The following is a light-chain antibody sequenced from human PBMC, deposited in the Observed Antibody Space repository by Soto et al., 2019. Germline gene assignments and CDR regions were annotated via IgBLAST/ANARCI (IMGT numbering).Light chain of an antibody. V-gene: IGKV3-15*01. CDR3: MQSTQLPPT. J-gene: IGKJ5*01. Sequence: IVMTQSPATLSVSPWERATLSCRASQSVISNLAWYQQKPGQAPRLLIYGASARATGIPARFSGSGSGTDFTLEISRVETDDVGIYYCMQSTQLPPTFGQGTRLEIK. CDR2: GAS. CDR1: QSVISN.